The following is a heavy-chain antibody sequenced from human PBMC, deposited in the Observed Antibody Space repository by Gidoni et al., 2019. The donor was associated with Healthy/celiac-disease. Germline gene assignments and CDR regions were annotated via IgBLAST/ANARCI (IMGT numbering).Heavy chain of an antibody. CDR2: INPKSGGT. J-gene: IGHJ5*02. V-gene: IGHV1-2*02. Sequence: QVQLVQSGAEVKKPGASVKVSCKASGYTFTGYYMHWVRQAPGQGLEWMGWINPKSGGTNYEQKCQGRVTMTRDTSISTADMELSRLRSDDTAVYYCARDDIIRYYYDSSYLAWFDPWGQGTLVTVSS. CDR1: GYTFTGYY. CDR3: ARDDIIRYYYDSSYLAWFDP. D-gene: IGHD3-22*01.